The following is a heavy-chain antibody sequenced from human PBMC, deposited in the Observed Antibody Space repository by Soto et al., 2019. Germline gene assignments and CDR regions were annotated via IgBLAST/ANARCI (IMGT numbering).Heavy chain of an antibody. J-gene: IGHJ6*02. D-gene: IGHD6-6*01. CDR1: GYTFTGYY. V-gene: IGHV1-2*04. CDR3: AREFSSSSDYYYYGMDV. CDR2: INPNSGGT. Sequence: GASVKVSCKASGYTFTGYYMHWVRQAPGQGLEWMGWINPNSGGTNYAQKFQGWVTMTRDTSIGTAYMELSRLRSDDTAVYYCAREFSSSSDYYYYGMDVWGQGTTVTVSS.